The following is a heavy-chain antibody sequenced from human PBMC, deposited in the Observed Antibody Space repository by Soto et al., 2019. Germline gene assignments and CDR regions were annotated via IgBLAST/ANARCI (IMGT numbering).Heavy chain of an antibody. CDR2: ISAYNGNT. J-gene: IGHJ6*02. V-gene: IGHV1-18*01. Sequence: QVQLVQSGAEVKKPGASVKVSCKASGYTFTSYGISWVRQAPGQGLEWMGWISAYNGNTNYAQKLQGRVTMTTDTSTSTAYMELRSLRSDDTAVYYCARDYDILTGYSLYYYYGMDVWGQGTTVTVSS. D-gene: IGHD3-9*01. CDR1: GYTFTSYG. CDR3: ARDYDILTGYSLYYYYGMDV.